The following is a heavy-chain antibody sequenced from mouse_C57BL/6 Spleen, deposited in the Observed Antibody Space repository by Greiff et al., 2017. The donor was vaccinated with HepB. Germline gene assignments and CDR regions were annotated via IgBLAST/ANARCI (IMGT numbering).Heavy chain of an antibody. CDR2: ISSGSSTI. J-gene: IGHJ3*01. V-gene: IGHV5-17*01. CDR1: GFTFSDYG. Sequence: DVMLVESGGGLVKPGGSLKLSCAASGFTFSDYGMHWVRQAPEKGLEWVAYISSGSSTIYYADTVKGRFTISRDNAKNTLFLQMTSLRSEDTAMYYCARERYSNPWFAYWGQGTLVTVSA. D-gene: IGHD2-5*01. CDR3: ARERYSNPWFAY.